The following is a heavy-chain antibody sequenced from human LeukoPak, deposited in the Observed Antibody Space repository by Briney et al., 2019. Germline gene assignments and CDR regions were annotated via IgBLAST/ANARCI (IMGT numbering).Heavy chain of an antibody. CDR1: GFTFSTYW. CDR3: ARVGGIAVAGTWGSASY. CDR2: IKQDGSEE. V-gene: IGHV3-7*01. J-gene: IGHJ4*02. D-gene: IGHD6-19*01. Sequence: PGGSLRLSCAASGFTFSTYWMSWVRQAPGKGLEWVANIKQDGSEEYYVDSVKGRFTISRYNAKNALYLQMNSLRAEDTAVYYCARVGGIAVAGTWGSASYWGQGTLVTVSS.